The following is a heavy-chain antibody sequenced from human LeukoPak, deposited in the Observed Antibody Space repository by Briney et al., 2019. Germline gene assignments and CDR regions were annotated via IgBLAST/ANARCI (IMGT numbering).Heavy chain of an antibody. CDR2: IIPIFGTA. Sequence: ASVKVSCKASGYSFTGYSMHCVRHAPRQRLEWMGGIIPIFGTANYAQKFQGRVTVTADESTSTAYMELSSLRSEDTAVYSCARDIGGYSYGSDWGQGTLVTVSS. V-gene: IGHV1-69*13. CDR1: GYSFTGYS. J-gene: IGHJ4*02. D-gene: IGHD5-18*01. CDR3: ARDIGGYSYGSD.